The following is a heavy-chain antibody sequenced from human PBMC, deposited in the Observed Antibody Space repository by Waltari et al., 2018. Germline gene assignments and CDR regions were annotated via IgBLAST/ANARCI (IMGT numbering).Heavy chain of an antibody. Sequence: QVQLQQWGAGLLKPSEPLSLTCAVYGGSFSGYYWSWIRQPPGQGLEWIGEINHSGSTNYNPSLKSRVTISVDTSKNQFSLKLSSVTAADTAVYYCARGGPPFMYSSSWYVPRHNYYYYGMDVWGQGTTVTVSS. CDR3: ARGGPPFMYSSSWYVPRHNYYYYGMDV. CDR2: INHSGST. J-gene: IGHJ6*02. D-gene: IGHD6-13*01. CDR1: GGSFSGYY. V-gene: IGHV4-34*01.